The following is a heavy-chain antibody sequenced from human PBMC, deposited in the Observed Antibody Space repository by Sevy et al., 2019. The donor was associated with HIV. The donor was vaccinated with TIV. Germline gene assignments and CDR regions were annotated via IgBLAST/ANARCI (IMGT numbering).Heavy chain of an antibody. V-gene: IGHV3-11*01. CDR1: AFTFREYY. Sequence: GGSLRLSCAASAFTFREYYMSWIRQAPGKGLQWVAYISSSGNAIYYTDSLKGRFIISRDNAKNSLYLQMNRLTAEDTAFYYCAREWWGLFDSWGQGTLVTVSS. CDR3: AREWWGLFDS. J-gene: IGHJ4*02. D-gene: IGHD2-21*02. CDR2: ISSSGNAI.